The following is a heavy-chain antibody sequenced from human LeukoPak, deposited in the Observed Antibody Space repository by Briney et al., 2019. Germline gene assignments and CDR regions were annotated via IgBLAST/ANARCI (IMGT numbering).Heavy chain of an antibody. CDR1: GFTFSSYA. Sequence: GGSLRPSCAASGFTFSSYAMSWVRQAPGKGLAWVSTISGGSGSTYCADSVKGRFTISRDNSKNTLYLQMNSLRDEDTAVYYCAKHRFESGGHHSTDWGQGTLVTVSS. CDR2: ISGGSGST. J-gene: IGHJ4*02. V-gene: IGHV3-23*01. D-gene: IGHD2-15*01. CDR3: AKHRFESGGHHSTD.